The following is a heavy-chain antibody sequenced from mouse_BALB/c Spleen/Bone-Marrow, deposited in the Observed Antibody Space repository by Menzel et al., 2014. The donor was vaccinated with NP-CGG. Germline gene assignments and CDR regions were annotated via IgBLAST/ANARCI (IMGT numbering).Heavy chain of an antibody. V-gene: IGHV1-5*01. D-gene: IGHD1-1*01. CDR1: GYTFISYW. J-gene: IGHJ4*01. Sequence: EVQLEESGTVMARPGASVKMSCKASGYTFISYWMHWVKQRPGQGLEWIGAIYPGNSDTSYNQKFKGKAKLTAVTSTSTAYMELSSLTNQGSAVYYCTRVITAVVATRAMDYWGQGSSVTISS. CDR2: IYPGNSDT. CDR3: TRVITAVVATRAMDY.